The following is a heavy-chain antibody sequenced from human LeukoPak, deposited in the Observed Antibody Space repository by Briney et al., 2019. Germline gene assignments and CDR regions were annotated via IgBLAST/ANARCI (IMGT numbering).Heavy chain of an antibody. Sequence: GASVKVSCKASGYTFTGYYMHWVRQAPGQGLEWMGWINPNSGGTNYAQKFQGRVTMTRDTSISTAYMELSRLRSDDTAVYYCARWPHDYRYYYYMDVWGKGTTVTVSS. CDR1: GYTFTGYY. J-gene: IGHJ6*03. CDR2: INPNSGGT. V-gene: IGHV1-2*02. D-gene: IGHD4-11*01. CDR3: ARWPHDYRYYYYMDV.